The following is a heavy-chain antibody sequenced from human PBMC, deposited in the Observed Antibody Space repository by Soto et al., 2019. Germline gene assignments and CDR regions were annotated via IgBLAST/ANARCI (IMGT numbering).Heavy chain of an antibody. CDR2: INTLNGDT. D-gene: IGHD3-9*01. Sequence: QLQLVQSGDAVRKPGASVEVSCKASGYTFTSYGISWLRQAPGQGLAWMGWINTLNGDTLYAEKFRGRFTMTTETSLSTAYMELRNLRPDDTAVYYCARFDWSWAWFDPWGQGTLVTVSS. CDR1: GYTFTSYG. V-gene: IGHV1-18*01. J-gene: IGHJ5*02. CDR3: ARFDWSWAWFDP.